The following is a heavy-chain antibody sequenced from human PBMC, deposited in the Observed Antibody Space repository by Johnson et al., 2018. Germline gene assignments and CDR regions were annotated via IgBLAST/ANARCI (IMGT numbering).Heavy chain of an antibody. CDR1: GFTFDDYG. CDR3: AKDQADGVVITMDAFDI. D-gene: IGHD3-3*01. J-gene: IGHJ3*02. CDR2: ISGSGGST. V-gene: IGHV3-23*04. Sequence: VQLVQSGGGVVRPGGSLRLSCAASGFTFDDYGMSWVRQAPGKGLELVSAISGSGGSTYYEDSVKGRFTISRDNSKNTLYLKMNSQKTEDTAVYYCAKDQADGVVITMDAFDIWGQGTMVTVSS.